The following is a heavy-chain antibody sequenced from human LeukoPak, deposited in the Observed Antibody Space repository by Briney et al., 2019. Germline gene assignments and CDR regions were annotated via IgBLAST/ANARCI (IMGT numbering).Heavy chain of an antibody. CDR2: IYPGDSDT. J-gene: IGHJ4*02. V-gene: IGHV5-51*01. CDR1: GYSFTSYW. Sequence: GESLKISCKGSGYSFTSYWIGWVRQMPGKGLEWMGIIYPGDSDTRYSPSFQGQVTVSADKSISTAYLQWSSLKASDTAMYYSARHLPPSGSGSYYVADYWGQGTLVTVSS. D-gene: IGHD3-10*01. CDR3: ARHLPPSGSGSYYVADY.